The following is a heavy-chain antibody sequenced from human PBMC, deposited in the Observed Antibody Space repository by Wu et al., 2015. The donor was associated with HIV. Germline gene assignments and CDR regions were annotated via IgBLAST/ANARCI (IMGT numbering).Heavy chain of an antibody. CDR3: ARQLGYCSGGSCYSGDY. Sequence: QVQLVQSGAETKKPGASVKVSCKASGYTFTSYDINWVRQATGQGLEWMGWMNPNSGNTGYAQKFQGRVTMTRNTSISTAYMELSSLRSEDTAVYYCARQLGYCSGGSCYSGDYWGQGTLVTVSS. CDR2: MNPNSGNT. D-gene: IGHD2-15*01. V-gene: IGHV1-8*01. J-gene: IGHJ4*02. CDR1: GYTFTSYD.